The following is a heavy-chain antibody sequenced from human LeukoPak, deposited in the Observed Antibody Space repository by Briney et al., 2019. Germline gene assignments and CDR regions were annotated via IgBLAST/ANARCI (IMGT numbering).Heavy chain of an antibody. CDR3: VTEPRLVMSDFSSVAHHMDV. D-gene: IGHD3/OR15-3a*01. Sequence: PETLSLTCSVTGGAISTSRYYWGWIRQPPGQGLEWIGSIYYSQSGDSGSADYNPSLKSRVTISLDASENQVSLKVTSVTAADSAVYFCVTEPRLVMSDFSSVAHHMDVWGKGTTVIVSS. CDR2: IYYSQSGDSGSA. J-gene: IGHJ6*03. CDR1: GGAISTSRYY. V-gene: IGHV4-39*01.